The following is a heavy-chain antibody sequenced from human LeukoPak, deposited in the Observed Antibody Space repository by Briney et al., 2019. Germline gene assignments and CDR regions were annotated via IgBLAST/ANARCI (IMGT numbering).Heavy chain of an antibody. V-gene: IGHV1-18*01. CDR1: GYTFTSYG. CDR3: AREGPLLWFGELLSLDY. CDR2: ISAYNGNT. Sequence: ASVKVSCKASGYTFTSYGVSWVRQAPGQGLEWMGWISAYNGNTNYAQKLQGRVTMTTDTSTSTAYMELRSLRSDDTAVYYCAREGPLLWFGELLSLDYWAREPWSPSPQ. J-gene: IGHJ4*02. D-gene: IGHD3-10*01.